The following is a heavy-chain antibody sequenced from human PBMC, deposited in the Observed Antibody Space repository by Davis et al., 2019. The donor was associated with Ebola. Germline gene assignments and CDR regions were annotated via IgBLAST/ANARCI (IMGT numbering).Heavy chain of an antibody. CDR1: GFTFNKVW. Sequence: GESLKISCAASGFTFNKVWMNWVRQVPGKGLQWVGRIQTKPEGETTGYGAPVRGRFIISRDDSKNTLYLQMNNLKTEDTGVYYCTSRTVTTNDYWGQGTRVTVPS. CDR3: TSRTVTTNDY. J-gene: IGHJ4*02. V-gene: IGHV3-15*01. CDR2: IQTKPEGETT. D-gene: IGHD4-17*01.